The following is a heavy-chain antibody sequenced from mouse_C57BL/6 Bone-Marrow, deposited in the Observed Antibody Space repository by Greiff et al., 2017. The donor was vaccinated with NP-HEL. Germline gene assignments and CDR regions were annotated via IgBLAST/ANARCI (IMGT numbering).Heavy chain of an antibody. CDR2: INPGSGGT. CDR1: GYAFTNYL. D-gene: IGHD1-1*01. J-gene: IGHJ1*03. Sequence: QVQLQQSGAELVRPGTSVKVSCKASGYAFTNYLIEWVKQRPGQGLEWIGVINPGSGGTNYNEKFKGKATLTADKSSSTAYMQLSSLTSEDSAVYFVARFSSYYYGSSYSYWYFDVWGTGTTVTVSS. V-gene: IGHV1-54*01. CDR3: ARFSSYYYGSSYSYWYFDV.